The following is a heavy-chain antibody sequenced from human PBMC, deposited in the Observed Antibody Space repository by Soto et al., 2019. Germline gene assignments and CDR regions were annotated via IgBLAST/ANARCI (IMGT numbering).Heavy chain of an antibody. CDR1: GDIFKINS. CDR2: IFEMIGSP. CDR3: ATNWCSFVLDS. V-gene: IGHV1-69*13. J-gene: IGHJ4*02. D-gene: IGHD2-8*01. Sequence: AVKVSPMAPGDIFKINSLNRVRQALGQGLEWMGGIFEMIGSPHNAEKFQHRLTITADESTTTVYMELSDIRSEDTAVSYCATNWCSFVLDSWGQGTLVTVSS.